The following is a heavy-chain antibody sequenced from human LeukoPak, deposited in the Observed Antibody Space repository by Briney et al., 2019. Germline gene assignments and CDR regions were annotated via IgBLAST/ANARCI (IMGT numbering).Heavy chain of an antibody. CDR3: ARDEAFYYGSGSLRNGMDV. CDR2: ISAYNGNT. V-gene: IGHV1-18*04. CDR1: GYTFTSYG. J-gene: IGHJ6*04. Sequence: GASVKVSCKASGYTFTSYGISWVRRAPGQGLEWMGWISAYNGNTNYSQKLQGRVTMTTDTSTSTAYMELRSLRSDDTAVYYCARDEAFYYGSGSLRNGMDVWGKGTTVTVSS. D-gene: IGHD3-10*01.